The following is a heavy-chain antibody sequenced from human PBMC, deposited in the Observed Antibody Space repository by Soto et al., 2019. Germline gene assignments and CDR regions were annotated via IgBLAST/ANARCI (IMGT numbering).Heavy chain of an antibody. J-gene: IGHJ4*02. CDR3: AKDKSPYSSSYGRLDY. Sequence: SLSLYCASSGLTFSTYALHWVRQAPGQGLEWVAVISHDGSNEYYADSVKGRFTMSRDNSKNTLYLQMNSLRTEDAAVYDCAKDKSPYSSSYGRLDYWGRGPLVIVSS. V-gene: IGHV3-30*18. D-gene: IGHD6-13*01. CDR1: GLTFSTYA. CDR2: ISHDGSNE.